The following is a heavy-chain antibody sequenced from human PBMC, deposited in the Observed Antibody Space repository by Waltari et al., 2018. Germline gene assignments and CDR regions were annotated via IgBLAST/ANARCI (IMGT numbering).Heavy chain of an antibody. V-gene: IGHV3-30*04. D-gene: IGHD3-22*01. Sequence: QVPLVASGGGVFQPGRSLRISCAACEFTFSSYAMHGVRQAPGKGLEWVAVISYNERNIYYVDSVKGRFTISRDNSKKMLYLQMNSLRAEDTAVYYCARDYCDRTNCHGMDVWGRGTTVTVSS. J-gene: IGHJ6*02. CDR1: EFTFSSYA. CDR3: ARDYCDRTNCHGMDV. CDR2: ISYNERNI.